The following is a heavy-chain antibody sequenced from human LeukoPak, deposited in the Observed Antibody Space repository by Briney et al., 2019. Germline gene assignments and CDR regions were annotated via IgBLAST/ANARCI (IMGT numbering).Heavy chain of an antibody. Sequence: GGYLRCSCAASAFTFDDYGMSWVGHAQGKGREWVIGINWNGGGKGVANPVKGRLTISRDNAKTSLYLQMSSLRAEETALYYCARVSYYYDSSGYYLDAFDIWGQGTMVTVSS. CDR2: INWNGGGK. D-gene: IGHD3-22*01. J-gene: IGHJ3*02. CDR1: AFTFDDYG. CDR3: ARVSYYYDSSGYYLDAFDI. V-gene: IGHV3-20*04.